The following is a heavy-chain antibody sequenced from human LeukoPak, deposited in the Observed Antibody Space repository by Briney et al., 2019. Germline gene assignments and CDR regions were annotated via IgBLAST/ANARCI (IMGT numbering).Heavy chain of an antibody. V-gene: IGHV3-23*01. CDR2: ISGSGGST. D-gene: IGHD3-3*01. CDR1: GFTFSSYA. Sequence: GGSLRLSCAASGFTFSSYAISWVRQAPGKGLEWVSAISGSGGSTYYADSVKGRFTISRDNSKNTLYLQMNSMRAEDTAVYYCAKDMITIFGVVTPHDAFDIWGQGTMVTVSS. J-gene: IGHJ3*02. CDR3: AKDMITIFGVVTPHDAFDI.